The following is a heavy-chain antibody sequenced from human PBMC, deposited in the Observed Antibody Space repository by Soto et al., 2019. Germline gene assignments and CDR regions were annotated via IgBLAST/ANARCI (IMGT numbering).Heavy chain of an antibody. J-gene: IGHJ6*02. Sequence: EVQLVESGGGLVQPGGSLRLSCAASGFSISDHYMDWVRQAPGKGLEWVGRSRNKPNSYTTEYAASVKGRFTISRDDSKNSMYLHMNSLNTEDTAVYYCVRLGARPWGYYYYGMDVWGQGTTVTVSS. D-gene: IGHD6-6*01. V-gene: IGHV3-72*01. CDR1: GFSISDHY. CDR3: VRLGARPWGYYYYGMDV. CDR2: SRNKPNSYTT.